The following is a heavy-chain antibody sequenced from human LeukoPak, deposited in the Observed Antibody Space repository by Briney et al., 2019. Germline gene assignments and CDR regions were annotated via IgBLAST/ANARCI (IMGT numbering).Heavy chain of an antibody. V-gene: IGHV3-30*18. D-gene: IGHD2-15*01. J-gene: IGHJ6*02. CDR3: AKSCKGPPYYSSGMDL. Sequence: WGSLRLSCAASGFTFSSYGMHWVRQAPGKGLEWVAVISYDGSNKYYEYSVNGRFTISRANSKNTLYLQMNSLRAEDTAVYYCAKSCKGPPYYSSGMDLWGQGTTVTVSS. CDR2: ISYDGSNK. CDR1: GFTFSSYG.